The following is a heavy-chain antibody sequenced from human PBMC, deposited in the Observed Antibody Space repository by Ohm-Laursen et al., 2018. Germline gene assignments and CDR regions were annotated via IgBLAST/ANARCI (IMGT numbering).Heavy chain of an antibody. J-gene: IGHJ4*02. CDR3: AKLSTTYFDFWTGNPSYYFDY. CDR2: IDGSGGRM. D-gene: IGHD3-3*01. CDR1: GFTFNNYA. Sequence: SLRLSCSASGFTFNNYAMNWVRQAPGKGLEWVSAIDGSGGRMYYAASVKGRFTISRDRSKNTPYLQMSSLRAEDTAVYYCAKLSTTYFDFWTGNPSYYFDYWGQGTLVTVSS. V-gene: IGHV3-23*01.